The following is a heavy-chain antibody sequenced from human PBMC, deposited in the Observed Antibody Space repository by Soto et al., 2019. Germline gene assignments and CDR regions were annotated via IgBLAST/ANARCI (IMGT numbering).Heavy chain of an antibody. CDR1: GFTFSSYA. CDR3: AKDEGYNDVPFDSMDA. Sequence: GSLRLSCAASGFTFSSYAMSWVRQAPGKGLEWVSAISGSGGSTYYADSVKGRFTISRDNSKNTLYLQMNSLRAEDTAVYYCAKDEGYNDVPFDSMDAWGQGTTVTVSS. D-gene: IGHD3-9*01. CDR2: ISGSGGST. J-gene: IGHJ6*02. V-gene: IGHV3-23*01.